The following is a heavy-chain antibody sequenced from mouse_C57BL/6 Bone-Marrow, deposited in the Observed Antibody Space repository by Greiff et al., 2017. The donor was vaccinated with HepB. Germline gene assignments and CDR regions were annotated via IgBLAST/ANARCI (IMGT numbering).Heavy chain of an antibody. Sequence: DVHLVESGGGLVQPKGSLKLSCAASGFSFNTYAMNWVRQAPGKGLEWVARIRSKSNNYATYYADSVKDRFTISRDASESMLYLQMNNLKTEDTAMYYCVRQDYGSSFDYWGQGTTLTVSS. J-gene: IGHJ2*01. CDR3: VRQDYGSSFDY. CDR1: GFSFNTYA. CDR2: IRSKSNNYAT. V-gene: IGHV10-1*01. D-gene: IGHD1-1*01.